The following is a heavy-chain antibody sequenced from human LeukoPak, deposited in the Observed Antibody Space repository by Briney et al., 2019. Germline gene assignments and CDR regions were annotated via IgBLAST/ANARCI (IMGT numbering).Heavy chain of an antibody. D-gene: IGHD1-7*01. J-gene: IGHJ3*02. CDR2: ISSSSDYI. V-gene: IGHV3-21*01. CDR1: GFTFSRYS. Sequence: GGSLRLSCAASGFTFSRYSFNWVRQAPGKGLEWVSSISSSSDYINYADSVKGRFTISRDNAKNSLYLQMNSLRAEDTAVYYCARHYSWNYVGMRAFDIWGQGTMVTVSS. CDR3: ARHYSWNYVGMRAFDI.